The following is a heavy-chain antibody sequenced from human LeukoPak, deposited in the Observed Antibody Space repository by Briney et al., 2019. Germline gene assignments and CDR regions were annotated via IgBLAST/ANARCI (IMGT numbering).Heavy chain of an antibody. J-gene: IGHJ4*02. CDR1: GFTFDDYG. CDR3: TRGMLRQPPDY. V-gene: IGHV3-20*04. CDR2: INWNGGST. D-gene: IGHD3-10*02. Sequence: GGSLRLSCAASGFTFDDYGMSWVRHAPGRGLEWVSGINWNGGSTGYADSVKGRFTISRDNAKNSLYLQMNSLRVEDTAIYYCTRGMLRQPPDYWGQGMLVTVSS.